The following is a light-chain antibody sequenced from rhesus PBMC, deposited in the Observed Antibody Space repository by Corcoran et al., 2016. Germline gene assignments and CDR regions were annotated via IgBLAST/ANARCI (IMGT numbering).Light chain of an antibody. CDR2: GAS. Sequence: EIVMTQSPATLSLSPGERATLSCRASQSVSSNLAWYQQKPGQAPRLLIYGASSRATGIPDKFSGSGSGTDFSLTFSSLEPEDVAVYYCLQHSSWPLTFGGGTKVELE. J-gene: IGKJ4*01. CDR1: QSVSSN. V-gene: IGKV3-24*01. CDR3: LQHSSWPLT.